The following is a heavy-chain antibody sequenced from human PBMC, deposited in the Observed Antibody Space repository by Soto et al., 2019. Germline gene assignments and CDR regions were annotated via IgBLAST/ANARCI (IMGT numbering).Heavy chain of an antibody. Sequence: SETLSLTCAVYGGSFSGYYWSWIRQPPGKGLEWIGEINHSGSTNYNPSLKSRVTISVDTSKNQFSLKLSSVTAADTAVYYCARQYYDFWSGYYTYYYYGMDVWGQGTTVTVSS. D-gene: IGHD3-3*01. V-gene: IGHV4-34*01. J-gene: IGHJ6*01. CDR3: ARQYYDFWSGYYTYYYYGMDV. CDR1: GGSFSGYY. CDR2: INHSGST.